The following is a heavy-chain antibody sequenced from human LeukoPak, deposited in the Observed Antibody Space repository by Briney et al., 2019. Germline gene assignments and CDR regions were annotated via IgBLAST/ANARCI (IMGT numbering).Heavy chain of an antibody. CDR3: AREDSDYGDYIRLDY. J-gene: IGHJ4*02. Sequence: GASVTVSCKASGYTCTGYGITWVRQAPGQGLEWMGWISAYNGNTNYAQKLQGRVTMTTDTSTSTAYMELRSLRSDDTAIYYCAREDSDYGDYIRLDYWGQGTLVTVSS. CDR2: ISAYNGNT. V-gene: IGHV1-18*04. D-gene: IGHD4-17*01. CDR1: GYTCTGYG.